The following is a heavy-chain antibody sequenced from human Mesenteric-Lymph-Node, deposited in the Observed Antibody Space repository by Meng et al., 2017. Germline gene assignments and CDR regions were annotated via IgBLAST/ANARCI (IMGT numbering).Heavy chain of an antibody. CDR1: GFTFGDYA. Sequence: GESLKISCTASGFTFGDYAMSWFRQAPGKGLEWVGFIRSKAYGGTTEYAAPVKGRFTISRDDSKSIAYLQMNSLKTEDTAVYYCTRGGSGYDSGYYYYGMDVWGQGTMVTVSS. CDR2: IRSKAYGGTT. J-gene: IGHJ6*02. D-gene: IGHD5-12*01. V-gene: IGHV3-49*03. CDR3: TRGGSGYDSGYYYYGMDV.